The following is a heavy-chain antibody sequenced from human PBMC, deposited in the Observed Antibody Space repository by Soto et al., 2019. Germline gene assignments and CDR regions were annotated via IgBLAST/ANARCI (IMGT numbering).Heavy chain of an antibody. J-gene: IGHJ4*02. CDR3: ARGRYGDY. CDR2: ISAHNGNT. D-gene: IGHD1-1*01. V-gene: IGHV1-18*01. Sequence: QVHLVQSGAEVKKPGASVKVSCKASGYTFTSYGITWVRHAPGQGLEWMGWISAHNGNTDYAQKLQGRVIVTRDTSASTAYMELRSLSSDDTAVYYCARGRYGDYWGQGSLVTVSS. CDR1: GYTFTSYG.